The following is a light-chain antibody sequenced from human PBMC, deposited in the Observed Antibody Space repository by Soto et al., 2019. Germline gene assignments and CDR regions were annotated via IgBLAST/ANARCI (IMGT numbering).Light chain of an antibody. V-gene: IGKV3-20*01. CDR3: QQYCSSPPIT. Sequence: EIVLTQSPGTLSLSPGERATLSCRASQSVSSSYLAWYQQKPGQAPRLLIYGASSRATGIPDRFSGSGSGTDFILTISRREPEDVAVYYCQQYCSSPPITFGQGTRLEIK. J-gene: IGKJ5*01. CDR2: GAS. CDR1: QSVSSSY.